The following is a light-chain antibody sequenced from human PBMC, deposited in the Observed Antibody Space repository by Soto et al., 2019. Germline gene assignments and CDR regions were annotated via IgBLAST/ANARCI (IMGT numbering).Light chain of an antibody. CDR1: RYIRTA. V-gene: IGKV1-6*01. CDR2: VAS. J-gene: IGKJ1*01. CDR3: LQDYNYPWT. Sequence: IQMTQSPSSLSASVGDRVTTTCRASRYIRTALSWYQHRPGQAPKVLICVASSLQSGVPSRFSGSGYGTDFTLTISSLQPEDFATYYCLQDYNYPWTFGQGTKVEIK.